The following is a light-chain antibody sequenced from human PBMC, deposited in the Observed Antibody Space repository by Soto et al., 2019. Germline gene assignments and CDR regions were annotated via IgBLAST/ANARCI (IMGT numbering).Light chain of an antibody. J-gene: IGKJ2*01. CDR2: GAS. CDR3: QQYNNWPPMYT. V-gene: IGKV3-15*01. CDR1: QSVSTN. Sequence: EIVMTQSPATLSVSPGERATLSCRASQSVSTNLAWYHQKPGQAPRLLIYGASTRATGIPARFSGSGSGTEFTLTISSLQSEDFAVYYCQQYNNWPPMYTFGQGTKLAIK.